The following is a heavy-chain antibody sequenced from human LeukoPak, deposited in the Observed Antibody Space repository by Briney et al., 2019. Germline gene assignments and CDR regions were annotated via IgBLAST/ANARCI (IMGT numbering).Heavy chain of an antibody. CDR3: ARDQGHGGNSWDY. CDR1: GYTFTVYY. J-gene: IGHJ4*02. Sequence: APVKVSCKVSGYTFTVYYMHWVRQAPGQGLECLGWINPTSGVTNYAQNFQGRVTMTRDTSISTAYMELSRLRSDDTAVYYCARDQGHGGNSWDYWGQGTLVTVSS. D-gene: IGHD4-23*01. CDR2: INPTSGVT. V-gene: IGHV1-2*02.